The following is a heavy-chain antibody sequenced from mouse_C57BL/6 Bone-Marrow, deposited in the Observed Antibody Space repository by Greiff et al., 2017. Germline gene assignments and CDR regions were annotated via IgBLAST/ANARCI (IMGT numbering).Heavy chain of an antibody. D-gene: IGHD1-1*01. CDR2: INPGSGGT. J-gene: IGHJ3*01. CDR1: GYALTNYL. Sequence: VQLQQSGAELVRPGTSVKVSCKASGYALTNYLIEWVKQRPGQGLEWIGVINPGSGGTNYNEKFKGKATLTADKSSNTAYMQLSSLTSEDSAVYFWARETDFITTVGGFACWGQGTLVTVSA. V-gene: IGHV1-54*01. CDR3: ARETDFITTVGGFAC.